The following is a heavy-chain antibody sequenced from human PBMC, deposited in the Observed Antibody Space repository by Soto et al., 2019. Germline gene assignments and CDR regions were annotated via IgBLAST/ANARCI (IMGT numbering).Heavy chain of an antibody. V-gene: IGHV1-18*04. CDR1: GYSFTNYC. Sequence: ASVNVSCKSSGYSFTNYCITWVRQAPGQGLEWMGWISYNGNTNYAQNLQGRVTMTTDTSTNTAYMELRGLSSDDTAVYYCARVEDYFDSSGYNHWGQGTLVTVSS. CDR2: ISYNGNT. CDR3: ARVEDYFDSSGYNH. J-gene: IGHJ5*02. D-gene: IGHD3-22*01.